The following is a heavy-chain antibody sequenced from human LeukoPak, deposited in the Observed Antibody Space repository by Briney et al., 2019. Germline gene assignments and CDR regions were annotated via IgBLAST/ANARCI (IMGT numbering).Heavy chain of an antibody. D-gene: IGHD3-22*01. J-gene: IGHJ5*02. Sequence: PSETLSLTCAVYGGSFSGYYWSWIRQPPGKGLEWIGEINHSGSTNYNPSLKSRVTISVDTSNNQFSLKLSSVTAADTAVYYCARVGPRSYYDSSGNNWFDPWGQGTLVTVSS. V-gene: IGHV4-34*01. CDR1: GGSFSGYY. CDR2: INHSGST. CDR3: ARVGPRSYYDSSGNNWFDP.